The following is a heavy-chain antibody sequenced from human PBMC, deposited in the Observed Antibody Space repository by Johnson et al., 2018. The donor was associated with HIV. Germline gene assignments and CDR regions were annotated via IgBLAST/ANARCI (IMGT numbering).Heavy chain of an antibody. CDR1: GFTFSSYG. V-gene: IGHV3-30*02. Sequence: QVQLVESGGGVVQPGGSLRLSCAASGFTFSSYGMHWVRQAPGKGLEWVAFIRYDGSNKYYADSVKGRFTISRDNSKNTLYLQVNRLRAEDTAVYYWARSYSRWDDVFDIWGQGTMVTVSS. D-gene: IGHD1-26*01. J-gene: IGHJ3*02. CDR2: IRYDGSNK. CDR3: ARSYSRWDDVFDI.